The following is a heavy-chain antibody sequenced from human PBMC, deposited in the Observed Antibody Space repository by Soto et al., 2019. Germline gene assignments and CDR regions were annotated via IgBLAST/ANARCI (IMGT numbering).Heavy chain of an antibody. D-gene: IGHD6-19*01. J-gene: IGHJ4*02. CDR2: ISASGGST. Sequence: PGGSLRLSCVASGFTSSSCAMRWVRQAPGKGLEWVSGISASGGSTYYADSVKGRFTISRDNSKNTLYLQMNSLRAEDTAVYYCAKDEIGRWLPSYYFDYWGQGTLVTVSS. V-gene: IGHV3-23*01. CDR1: GFTSSSCA. CDR3: AKDEIGRWLPSYYFDY.